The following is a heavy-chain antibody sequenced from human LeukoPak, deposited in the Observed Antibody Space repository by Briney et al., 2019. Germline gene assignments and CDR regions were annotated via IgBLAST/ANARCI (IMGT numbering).Heavy chain of an antibody. D-gene: IGHD5-24*01. V-gene: IGHV1-69*13. CDR2: IIPIFGTA. CDR1: GGSFSSVT. Sequence: SVKVSCKASGGSFSSVTFNWVRQAPGQGLEWMGGIIPIFGTANYAQKFQGRVTITADESTSTAYMELSSLRSEDTAVYYCARGGDGYNLWRYWGQGTLVTVSS. CDR3: ARGGDGYNLWRY. J-gene: IGHJ4*02.